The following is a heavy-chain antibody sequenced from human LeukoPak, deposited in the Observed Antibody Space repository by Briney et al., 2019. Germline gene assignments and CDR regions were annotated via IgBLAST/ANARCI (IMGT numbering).Heavy chain of an antibody. V-gene: IGHV7-4-1*02. CDR3: ARVPRTAMAPGSLTG. CDR1: GYTFTSYA. J-gene: IGHJ4*02. CDR2: INTNTGNP. D-gene: IGHD5-18*01. Sequence: ASVKVSCKASGYTFTSYAMNWVRQAPGQGLEWMGWINTNTGNPTYAQGFTGRFVFSLDTSVSTAYLQISSLKAEDTAVYYCARVPRTAMAPGSLTGWGQGTLVTVSS.